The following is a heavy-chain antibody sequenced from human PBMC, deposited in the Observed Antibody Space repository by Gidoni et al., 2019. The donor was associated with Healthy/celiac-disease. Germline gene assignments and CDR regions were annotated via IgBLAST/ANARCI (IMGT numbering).Heavy chain of an antibody. CDR3: ARGSFRDYYYGMDV. Sequence: QVQLVQSGAEVKKPGSSVKVSCQASGGTFSSYAISWVRQAPGQGLEWMGGIIPIFGTANYAQKFQGRVTITADESTSTAYMELSSLSSEDTAVYYCARGSFRDYYYGMDVWGQGTTVTVSS. CDR2: IIPIFGTA. J-gene: IGHJ6*02. V-gene: IGHV1-69*01. CDR1: GGTFSSYA.